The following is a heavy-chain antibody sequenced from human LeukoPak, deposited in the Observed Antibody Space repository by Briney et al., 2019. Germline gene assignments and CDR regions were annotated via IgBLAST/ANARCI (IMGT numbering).Heavy chain of an antibody. CDR3: AGEGSWYHDGGYWFDP. V-gene: IGHV4-34*01. Sequence: SETLSLTCAVYGGSFSGYYWSWIRQPPGQGLKWIGKINHSGSTNYNPSLKSRVTISVDTSKNQFSLKLSSVTAADTAVYCCAGEGSWYHDGGYWFDPWGQGTLVTVSS. CDR1: GGSFSGYY. J-gene: IGHJ5*02. CDR2: INHSGST. D-gene: IGHD6-13*01.